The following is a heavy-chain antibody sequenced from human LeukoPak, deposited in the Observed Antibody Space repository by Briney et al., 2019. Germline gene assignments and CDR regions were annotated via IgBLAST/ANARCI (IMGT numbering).Heavy chain of an antibody. J-gene: IGHJ4*02. CDR2: IIPIFGTA. V-gene: IGHV1-69*13. CDR3: ARDRRYYYDSSGYYFDY. Sequence: ASVKVSCKTSRDTFSIYAISWVRQAPGQGLEWMGGIIPIFGTANYAQKFQGRVTITADESTSTAYMELSSLRSEDTAVYYCARDRRYYYDSSGYYFDYWGQGTLVTVSS. CDR1: RDTFSIYA. D-gene: IGHD3-22*01.